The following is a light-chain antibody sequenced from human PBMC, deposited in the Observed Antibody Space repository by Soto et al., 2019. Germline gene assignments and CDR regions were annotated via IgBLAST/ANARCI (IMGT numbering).Light chain of an antibody. Sequence: QSALTQPASVSGSPGQSITISCTGTSSDVGGYNYVSWYQQHPAKAPKVMIYDVSNRPSGVSNRFSGSKSGNTASLTISGLQAEYEADYYCYSYTSSSTYVFGTGTKVTVL. J-gene: IGLJ1*01. CDR1: SSDVGGYNY. CDR3: YSYTSSSTYV. CDR2: DVS. V-gene: IGLV2-14*03.